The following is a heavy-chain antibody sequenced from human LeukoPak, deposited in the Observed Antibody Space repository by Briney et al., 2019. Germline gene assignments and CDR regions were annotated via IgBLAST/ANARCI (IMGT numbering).Heavy chain of an antibody. CDR3: ASSNWYGHFDY. D-gene: IGHD6-13*01. V-gene: IGHV3-66*01. J-gene: IGHJ4*02. CDR2: IYSGGST. Sequence: PGGSLRLSCAASGFTVSSNYMSWVRQAPGKGLEWVSVIYSGGSTYYADSVRGRFTISRDNSKNTLYLQMNSLRAEDTAVYYCASSNWYGHFDYWGQGTLVTVSS. CDR1: GFTVSSNY.